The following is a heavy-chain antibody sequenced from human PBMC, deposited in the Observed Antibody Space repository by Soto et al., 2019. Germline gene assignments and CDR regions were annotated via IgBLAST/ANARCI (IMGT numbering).Heavy chain of an antibody. CDR1: GFTFSSYG. Sequence: GGSLRLSCAASGFTFSSYGMHWVRQAPGKGLEWVAVIWYDGSNKYYADSVKGRSTISRDNSKNTLYLQMNSLRAEDTAVYYCARDLSRNFNAAPDAFDIWGQGTMVTVSS. CDR2: IWYDGSNK. V-gene: IGHV3-33*01. D-gene: IGHD6-6*01. CDR3: ARDLSRNFNAAPDAFDI. J-gene: IGHJ3*02.